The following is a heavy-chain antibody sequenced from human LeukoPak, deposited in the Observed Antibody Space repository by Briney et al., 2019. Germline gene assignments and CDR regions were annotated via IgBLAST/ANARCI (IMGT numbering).Heavy chain of an antibody. J-gene: IGHJ6*02. D-gene: IGHD6-19*01. V-gene: IGHV3-30*18. CDR1: GFTFSSYG. CDR2: ISYDGSNK. CDR3: AKVLLSSGWSYYYYGMDV. Sequence: PGGSLRLSCAASGFTFSSYGMHWVRQAPGKGLEWVAVISYDGSNKYYADSVKGRFTISRDNSKNTLYLQMNSLRAEDTAVYYCAKVLLSSGWSYYYYGMDVWGQGTTVTVSS.